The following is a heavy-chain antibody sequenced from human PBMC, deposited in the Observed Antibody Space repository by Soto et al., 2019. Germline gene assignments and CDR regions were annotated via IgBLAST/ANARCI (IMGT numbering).Heavy chain of an antibody. D-gene: IGHD6-19*01. CDR2: ISPHNVRR. CDR1: GYNFTSYG. V-gene: IGHV1-18*01. J-gene: IGHJ3*02. CDR3: ARDLYYSSGRYFDHDAFDI. Sequence: QVQLVQSGADVKKPGASVKVSCKASGYNFTSYGISWGRQAPGQGLGWMGWISPHNVRRKYARRFKDRVTMTTETPTSPVYMELGSLRPDDTAVYYCARDLYYSSGRYFDHDAFDIWGQGTVVTVSS.